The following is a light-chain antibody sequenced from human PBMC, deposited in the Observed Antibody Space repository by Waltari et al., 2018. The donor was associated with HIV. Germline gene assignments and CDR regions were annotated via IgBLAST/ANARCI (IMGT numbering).Light chain of an antibody. CDR1: NSTIGRNT. CDR3: ATWDDSLDHV. J-gene: IGLJ1*01. V-gene: IGLV1-44*01. CDR2: TDD. Sequence: SELTQPPSVSGTPGQRVTISCSGGNSTIGRNTVTWYQHLPGAAPKVLIYTDDKRPWGVPDRLSGSKTGTSASLAISGLQSDDEAVYYCATWDDSLDHVFGTGTKVSVL.